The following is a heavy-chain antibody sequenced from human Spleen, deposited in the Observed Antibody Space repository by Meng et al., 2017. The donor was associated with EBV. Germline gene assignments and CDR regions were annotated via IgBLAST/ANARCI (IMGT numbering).Heavy chain of an antibody. D-gene: IGHD1-14*01. CDR2: IYFSGST. CDR1: GDSISGGGNY. J-gene: IGHJ4*02. Sequence: VPRQESGPGVVNASQTLSLTCAVSGDSISGGGNYWSWIRQPPGKGLEWLGYIYFSGSTYYNPSLRSRITISLDTSDNHFSLKLTSVTAADTAVYYCAGRDHAPLYWGQGALVTVSS. V-gene: IGHV4-30-4*01. CDR3: AGRDHAPLY.